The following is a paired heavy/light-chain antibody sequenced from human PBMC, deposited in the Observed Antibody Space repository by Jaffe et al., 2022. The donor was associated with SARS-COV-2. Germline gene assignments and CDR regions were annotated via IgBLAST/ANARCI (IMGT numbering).Light chain of an antibody. CDR2: EVS. CDR3: MQSLQFPLT. Sequence: DIVMTQTPLSLSVTPGQPASISCKSSQSLLHRDGRTYLYWYLQKVGQPPQLLIYEVSNRFPGVPDRFSASGSGTDFTLKISRVEADDVGIYYCMQSLQFPLTFAGGTKVEIK. CDR1: QSLLHRDGRTY. V-gene: IGKV2D-29*01. J-gene: IGKJ4*01.
Heavy chain of an antibody. Sequence: DVQLLESGGGLVQPGGSLRLSCAASGFTFSTYTMTWVRQAPGKGLEWVSSIRGSGTNTYHADSVKGRFIISRDNSKNTLYLQMSSLRVEDTAVYYCAKATVGESAPNYWGQGTLVTVSS. CDR2: IRGSGTNT. CDR3: AKATVGESAPNY. CDR1: GFTFSTYT. D-gene: IGHD1-26*01. J-gene: IGHJ4*02. V-gene: IGHV3-23*01.